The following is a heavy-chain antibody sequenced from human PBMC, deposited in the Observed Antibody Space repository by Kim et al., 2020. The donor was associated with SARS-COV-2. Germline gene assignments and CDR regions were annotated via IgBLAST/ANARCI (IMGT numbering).Heavy chain of an antibody. Sequence: SETLSRTCAVYGGSFSGYYWSWIRQPPGKGLEWIGETNHSGSTNYNPSLKSRVTISVDTSKNQFSLKLSSVTAADTAVYYCARGRGGTTVVTLGLGYYYYYGMDVWGQGTTVTVSS. CDR2: TNHSGST. J-gene: IGHJ6*02. V-gene: IGHV4-34*01. D-gene: IGHD4-17*01. CDR3: ARGRGGTTVVTLGLGYYYYYGMDV. CDR1: GGSFSGYY.